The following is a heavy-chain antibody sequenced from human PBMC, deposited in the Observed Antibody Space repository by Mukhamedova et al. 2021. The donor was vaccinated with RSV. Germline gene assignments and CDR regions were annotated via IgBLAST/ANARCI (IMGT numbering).Heavy chain of an antibody. CDR3: AKNGGIAEAGTVPYFDY. CDR2: ISGSGGST. Sequence: GKGLEWVSAISGSGGSTYYADSVKGRFTISRDNSKNTLYLQMNSLRAEDTAVYYCAKNGGIAEAGTVPYFDYWGQGTLVTVSS. V-gene: IGHV3-23*01. J-gene: IGHJ4*02. D-gene: IGHD6-13*01.